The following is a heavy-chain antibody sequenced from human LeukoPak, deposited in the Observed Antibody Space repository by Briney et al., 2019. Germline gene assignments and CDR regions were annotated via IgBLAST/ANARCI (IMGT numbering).Heavy chain of an antibody. D-gene: IGHD6-19*01. CDR2: INPNSGGT. J-gene: IGHJ6*02. Sequence: ASVKVSCKASGYTFTGYYMHWVRQAPGQGLEWMGWINPNSGGTNYAQKFQGWVTMTRDTSISTAYMELSRLRSDDTAVYYCARDGPVAGIYYYYGMDVWGQGTTVTVSS. CDR1: GYTFTGYY. V-gene: IGHV1-2*04. CDR3: ARDGPVAGIYYYYGMDV.